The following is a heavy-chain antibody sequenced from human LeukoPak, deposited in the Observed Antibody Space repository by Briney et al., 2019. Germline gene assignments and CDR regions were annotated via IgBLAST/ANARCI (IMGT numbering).Heavy chain of an antibody. V-gene: IGHV4-4*07. Sequence: SETLSLTCTVSGGSISSYYWSWIRQPAGKGLEWIGRIYTSGSTNYNPSLKSRVTMSVDTSKNQFSLKLSSVTAADTAAYYCAREGGCSGGSCQGAFDIWGQGTMVTVSS. CDR1: GGSISSYY. CDR3: AREGGCSGGSCQGAFDI. CDR2: IYTSGST. J-gene: IGHJ3*02. D-gene: IGHD2-15*01.